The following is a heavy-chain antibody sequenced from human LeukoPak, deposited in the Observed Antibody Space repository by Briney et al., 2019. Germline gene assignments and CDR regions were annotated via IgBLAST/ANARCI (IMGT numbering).Heavy chain of an antibody. J-gene: IGHJ3*02. CDR2: ISTSSSYI. CDR1: GFTFSRYS. Sequence: GGSLRLSCAASGFTFSRYSMKWVGQARGKGLGWVSFISTSSSYIYYADSVKGRFTVSRDNAKNSLYLQMNSLRAEDAAVYYCARVVDTPMVLSGAIDIWGQGTVVSVSS. V-gene: IGHV3-21*01. CDR3: ARVVDTPMVLSGAIDI. D-gene: IGHD5-18*01.